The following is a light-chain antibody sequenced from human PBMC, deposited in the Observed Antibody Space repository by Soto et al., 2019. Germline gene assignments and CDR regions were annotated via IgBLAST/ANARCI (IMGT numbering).Light chain of an antibody. V-gene: IGLV2-14*01. Sequence: QSALTQPASVSGSPGQSITISCTGTSSDVGGYNYVSWYQQHPGKAPKLMIYDVSNRPSGVSNRFSGSKSGNTASLTISGLQAEDKAEYYCISYTSSSTLVFGTGTKVTVL. CDR3: ISYTSSSTLV. CDR1: SSDVGGYNY. J-gene: IGLJ1*01. CDR2: DVS.